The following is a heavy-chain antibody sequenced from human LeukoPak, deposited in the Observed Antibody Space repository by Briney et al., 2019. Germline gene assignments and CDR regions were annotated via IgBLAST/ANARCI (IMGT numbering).Heavy chain of an antibody. CDR1: GFTFSSYE. V-gene: IGHV3-23*01. D-gene: IGHD2/OR15-2a*01. CDR2: FSFNGEST. Sequence: GGSLRLSCAASGFTFSSYEMNWVRQAPGKGLEWVSSFSFNGESTYYADSAKGRFTISRDNSKNTLYLQMNSLRAEDTAVYYCAKNILSVRLFDYWGQGTLVTVSS. CDR3: AKNILSVRLFDY. J-gene: IGHJ4*02.